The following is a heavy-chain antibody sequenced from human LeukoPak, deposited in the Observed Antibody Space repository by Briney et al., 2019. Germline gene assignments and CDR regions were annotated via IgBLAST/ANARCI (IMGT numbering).Heavy chain of an antibody. V-gene: IGHV3-21*04. D-gene: IGHD3-22*01. Sequence: PGGSLRLSCAASGFTFSSYSMNWVRQAPGKGLEWVSSISSSSSYIYYADSVKGRFTISRDNSKNTLYLQMNSLRAEDTAVYYCASGYYDSSGYYHDYWGQGTLVTVSS. CDR2: ISSSSSYI. J-gene: IGHJ4*02. CDR3: ASGYYDSSGYYHDY. CDR1: GFTFSSYS.